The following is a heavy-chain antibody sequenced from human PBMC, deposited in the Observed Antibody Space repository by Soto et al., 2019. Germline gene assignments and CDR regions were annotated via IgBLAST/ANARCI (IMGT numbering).Heavy chain of an antibody. CDR1: GFTFSSYG. J-gene: IGHJ6*02. V-gene: IGHV3-30*18. D-gene: IGHD6-19*01. CDR2: ISYDGSNK. Sequence: QVQLVESGGGVVQPGRSLRLSCAASGFTFSSYGMHWVRQAPGKGLEWVAVISYDGSNKYYADSVKGRFTISRDNSKNTLYLQMNSLRAEYTAVYYCANGGSGWDAYYGMDFWGQGTTVTVSS. CDR3: ANGGSGWDAYYGMDF.